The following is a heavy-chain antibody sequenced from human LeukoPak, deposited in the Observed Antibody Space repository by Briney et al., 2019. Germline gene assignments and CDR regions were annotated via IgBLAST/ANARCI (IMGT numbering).Heavy chain of an antibody. D-gene: IGHD6-19*01. J-gene: IGHJ4*02. CDR1: EFPFNGYW. V-gene: IGHV3-7*04. CDR3: ARARLAVAGNYFDY. CDR2: INQDGSEK. Sequence: GGSLRLSCAASEFPFNGYWMSWVRQAPGKGLECVANINQDGSEKYYVDSVRGRFTISRDNAKNSLYLQMNSLRAEDTAVYYCARARLAVAGNYFDYWGQGTLVTVSS.